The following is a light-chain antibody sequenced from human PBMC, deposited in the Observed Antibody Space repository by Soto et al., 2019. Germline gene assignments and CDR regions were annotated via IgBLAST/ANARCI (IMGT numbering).Light chain of an antibody. CDR2: DDS. CDR1: TIGRKS. J-gene: IGLJ1*01. Sequence: SSELTQPPSVSVAPAQTARITCGGNTIGRKSVHWYQQNPGQAPVLVVYDDSDRPSGIPERFSGSNSGNPATLTISRVEAGDEADYYCQVWDSSSDHTGVFGTGTKVTVL. CDR3: QVWDSSSDHTGV. V-gene: IGLV3-21*02.